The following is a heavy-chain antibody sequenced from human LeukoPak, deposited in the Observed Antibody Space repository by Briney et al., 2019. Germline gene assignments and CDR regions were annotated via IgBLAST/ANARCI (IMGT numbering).Heavy chain of an antibody. CDR1: GFTFSSYW. D-gene: IGHD2-21*02. J-gene: IGHJ4*02. Sequence: GGSLRLSCAASGFTFSSYWMSWVRQAPGKGLEWVASIKQDGNVKYYVDSVKGRFTISRDNAKNSLYLQMNSLRADDTAVYYCARPAYCGGDCYFYFDYGGQGTLVTVFS. CDR3: ARPAYCGGDCYFYFDY. CDR2: IKQDGNVK. V-gene: IGHV3-7*01.